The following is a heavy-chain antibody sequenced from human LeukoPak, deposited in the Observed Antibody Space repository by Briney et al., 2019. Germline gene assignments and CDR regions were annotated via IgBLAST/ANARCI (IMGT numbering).Heavy chain of an antibody. Sequence: ASVKVSCKTSGYTFITYDINWVRQATGQGLEWMGWMNVNSGNTGYAQKLQGRLTITRNTSISTAYMELSSLTSEDTAVYYCARTPYNWGIDYWGQGTLVTVSS. CDR2: MNVNSGNT. J-gene: IGHJ4*02. CDR3: ARTPYNWGIDY. CDR1: GYTFITYD. V-gene: IGHV1-8*03. D-gene: IGHD7-27*01.